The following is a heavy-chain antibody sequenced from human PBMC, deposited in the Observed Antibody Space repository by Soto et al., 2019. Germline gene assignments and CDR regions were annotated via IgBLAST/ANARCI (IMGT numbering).Heavy chain of an antibody. V-gene: IGHV4-39*01. CDR1: GDSTSSGSYY. Sequence: SETLSLTCTGSGDSTSSGSYYGGWIRQPPGKGLEWIGSIYYSGSTYYNPSLKSRVTISVDTSKNQLSLKLSSVTAADTALYYCARHFLIRTTMLRGVIRLPEYMDVRGKGT. J-gene: IGHJ6*04. CDR3: ARHFLIRTTMLRGVIRLPEYMDV. D-gene: IGHD3-10*01. CDR2: IYYSGST.